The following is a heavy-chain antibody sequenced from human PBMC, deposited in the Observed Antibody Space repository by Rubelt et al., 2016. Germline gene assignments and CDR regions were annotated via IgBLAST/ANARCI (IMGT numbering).Heavy chain of an antibody. CDR2: IYYSGGT. V-gene: IGHV4-59*01. CDR3: ARIGGSTIPLSAFDI. J-gene: IGHJ3*02. CDR1: GGSISSYY. Sequence: QVQLQESGPGLVKPSETLSLTCTVSGGSISSYYWSWIRQPPGKGLEWIGYIYYSGGTNYNPSLKSRVTISPDTSKNQFSLKLNSVTAADTAVYYRARIGGSTIPLSAFDIWGQGTMVTVSS. D-gene: IGHD3-9*01.